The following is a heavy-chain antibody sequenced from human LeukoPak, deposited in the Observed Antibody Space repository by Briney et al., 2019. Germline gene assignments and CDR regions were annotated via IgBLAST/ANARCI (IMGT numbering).Heavy chain of an antibody. Sequence: PSETLSLTCTVSGGSITTYYWSWIRQLPGQGLEWIGYIYYSGSTDYNPSLKSRVTISVDTSKNQFSLKLNSVTAADTAMYYCARDRGFGEPPDAFDIWGQGTMVTVSS. J-gene: IGHJ3*02. CDR3: ARDRGFGEPPDAFDI. CDR2: IYYSGST. D-gene: IGHD3-10*01. V-gene: IGHV4-59*01. CDR1: GGSITTYY.